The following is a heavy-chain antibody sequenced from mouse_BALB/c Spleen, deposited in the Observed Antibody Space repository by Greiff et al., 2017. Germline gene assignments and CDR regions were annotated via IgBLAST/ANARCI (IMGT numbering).Heavy chain of an antibody. CDR2: ISYSGST. Sequence: EVQGVESGPGLVKPSQSLSLTCTVTGYSITSDYAWNWIRQFPGNKLEWMGYISYSGSTSYNPSLKSRISITRDTSKNQFFLQLNSVTTEDTATYYCARVALYYGNYERYFDYWGQGTTLTVSS. J-gene: IGHJ2*01. CDR1: GYSITSDYA. D-gene: IGHD2-1*01. CDR3: ARVALYYGNYERYFDY. V-gene: IGHV3-2*02.